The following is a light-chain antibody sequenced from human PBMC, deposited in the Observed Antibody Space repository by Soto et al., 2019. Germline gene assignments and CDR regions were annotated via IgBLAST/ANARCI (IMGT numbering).Light chain of an antibody. J-gene: IGKJ4*01. V-gene: IGKV1-33*01. CDR2: DAS. CDR1: QDISNS. CDR3: QQYDNLPLT. Sequence: DIQMTQSPSSLSASVGDRVTTTCQASQDISNSLNWYQQKPGKAPKLLIYDASNLETGVPSRFSGSGSGTDFTFTISSLQPEDIATYNCQQYDNLPLTFGGGTKVDIK.